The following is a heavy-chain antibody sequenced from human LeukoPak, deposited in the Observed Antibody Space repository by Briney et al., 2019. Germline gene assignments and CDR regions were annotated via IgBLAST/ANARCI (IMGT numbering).Heavy chain of an antibody. D-gene: IGHD5-18*01. CDR1: GFTFNTFG. J-gene: IGHJ5*02. V-gene: IGHV3-48*01. Sequence: PGGSLRLSCAASGFTFNTFGMHWVRQAPGKGLEWVSYITGSATTTYYADSVEGRFTISRDNGKNSLYLQMNSLRAEDTSVYYCARDVGYRSWFDPWGQGTLVIVSS. CDR2: ITGSATTT. CDR3: ARDVGYRSWFDP.